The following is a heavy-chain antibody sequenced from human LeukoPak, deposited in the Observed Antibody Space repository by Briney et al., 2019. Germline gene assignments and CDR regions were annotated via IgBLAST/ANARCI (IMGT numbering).Heavy chain of an antibody. CDR1: GYTFTTYY. J-gene: IGHJ4*02. V-gene: IGHV1-46*01. D-gene: IGHD3-10*01. CDR3: ARDPYYYGSGSYSGGDY. CDR2: INPSGGSI. Sequence: GASVKVSCKASGYTFTTYYMHWVRQAPGQGLEWMGMINPSGGSISYAQKFQGRVTMTRDTSTSTVYMELSSLRSEDTAVYYCARDPYYYGSGSYSGGDYWGQETLVTVSS.